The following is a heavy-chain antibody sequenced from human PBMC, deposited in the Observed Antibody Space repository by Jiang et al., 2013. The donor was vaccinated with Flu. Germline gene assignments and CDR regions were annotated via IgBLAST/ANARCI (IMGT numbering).Heavy chain of an antibody. D-gene: IGHD3-3*01. Sequence: GAEVKKPGSSVKVSCKASGGTFSSYAISWVRQAPGQGLEWMGGIIPIFGTANYAQKFQGRVTITADESTSTAYMELSSLRSEDTAVYYCATGKAKYYDFWSGPSGELIWGQGTLVTVSS. CDR3: ATGKAKYYDFWSGPSGELI. V-gene: IGHV1-69*01. CDR2: IIPIFGTA. CDR1: GGTFSSYA. J-gene: IGHJ4*02.